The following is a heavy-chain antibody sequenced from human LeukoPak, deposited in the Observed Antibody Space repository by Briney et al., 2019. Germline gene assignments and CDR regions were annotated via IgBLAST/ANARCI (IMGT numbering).Heavy chain of an antibody. V-gene: IGHV1-69*01. J-gene: IGHJ4*02. CDR1: GGTFSRFT. D-gene: IGHD3-22*01. Sequence: SVKVSCKASGGTFSRFTISWVRQAPGQGFEWMGGVTPMFGTADFAQRFQGRVSITADESTSTAFMELSSLRFEDTAVYYCAREWGLESSGFYYAYWGQGTLVTVSS. CDR3: AREWGLESSGFYYAY. CDR2: VTPMFGTA.